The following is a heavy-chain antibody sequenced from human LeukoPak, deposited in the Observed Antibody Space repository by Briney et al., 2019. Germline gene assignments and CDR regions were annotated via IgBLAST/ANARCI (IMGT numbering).Heavy chain of an antibody. V-gene: IGHV1-69*04. D-gene: IGHD3/OR15-3a*01. CDR1: GGNFNNYA. CDR2: IIPALDRA. Sequence: ASVKVSCKASGGNFNNYAVNWVRQAPGQGLQWMGRIIPALDRANYAHNFQGRLTITADKSTKTAYMELSSLRSEDTGLYFCARRTDAVDDAFDVWGQGTMLTVSS. J-gene: IGHJ3*01. CDR3: ARRTDAVDDAFDV.